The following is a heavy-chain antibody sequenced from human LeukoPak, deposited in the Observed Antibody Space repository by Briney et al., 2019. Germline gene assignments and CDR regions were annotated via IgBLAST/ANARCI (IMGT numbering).Heavy chain of an antibody. D-gene: IGHD3-10*01. V-gene: IGHV4-38-2*01. CDR2: IYHSGST. J-gene: IGHJ4*02. CDR1: GYSISSGYY. CDR3: ARVPLLWFGELLQYYFDY. Sequence: SETPSLTCAVSGYSISSGYYWGWIRQPPGKGLEWIGSIYHSGSTYYNPSLKSRVTISVDTSKNQFSLKLSSVTAADTAVYYCARVPLLWFGELLQYYFDYWGQGTLVTVSS.